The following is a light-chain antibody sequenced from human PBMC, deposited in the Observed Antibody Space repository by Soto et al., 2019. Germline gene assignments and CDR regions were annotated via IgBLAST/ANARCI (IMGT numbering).Light chain of an antibody. CDR2: SNN. J-gene: IGLJ3*02. V-gene: IGLV1-44*01. CDR1: SSNIGSNT. CDR3: AAWDDSLNGWV. Sequence: QSVLTQSPSASGTPGQRVTISCSGSSSNIGSNTVNWYQQLPGTAPKLLIYSNNQRPSGVPDRFSGSQSGTSASLAISGLQSEDEADYYCAAWDDSLNGWVFGGGTKVTVL.